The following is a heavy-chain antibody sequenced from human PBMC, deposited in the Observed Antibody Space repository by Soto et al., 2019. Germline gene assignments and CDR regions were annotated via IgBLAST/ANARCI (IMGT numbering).Heavy chain of an antibody. CDR3: ARVDDFWSGYQDFDY. V-gene: IGHV3-21*01. J-gene: IGHJ4*02. CDR1: GFTFSSYS. D-gene: IGHD3-3*01. Sequence: PGGSLRLSCAASGFTFSSYSMNWVRQAPGKGLEWVSSISSSSSYIYYADSVKGRFTISRDNAKNSLYLQMNSLRAEDTAVYYCARVDDFWSGYQDFDYWGQGTLVTVSS. CDR2: ISSSSSYI.